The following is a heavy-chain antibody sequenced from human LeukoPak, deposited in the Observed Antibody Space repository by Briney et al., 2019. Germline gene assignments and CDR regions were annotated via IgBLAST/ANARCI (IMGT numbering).Heavy chain of an antibody. CDR3: ARHYYDSSGYSPEGDAFDI. J-gene: IGHJ3*02. V-gene: IGHV4-4*09. D-gene: IGHD3-22*01. CDR2: IYTSGST. CDR1: GGSISSYY. Sequence: SETLSLTCTVSGGSISSYYSSWIRQRPGKGLEWIGYIYTSGSTNYNPSLKSRVTISVDTSKNQFSLKLSSVTAADTAVYYCARHYYDSSGYSPEGDAFDIWGQGTMVTVSS.